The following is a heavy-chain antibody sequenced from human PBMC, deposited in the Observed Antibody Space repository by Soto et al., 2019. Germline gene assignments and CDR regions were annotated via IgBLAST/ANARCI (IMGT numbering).Heavy chain of an antibody. Sequence: AAVKVCWEASGDTFTSYCRRWVRQAPGQGLEWMGWISAYNGNTNYAQKLQGRVTMTTDTSTSTAYMELRSLRSDDTAVYYCARCCERSGYSGTALRRQGTTVTVFS. D-gene: IGHD2-15*01. CDR2: ISAYNGNT. V-gene: IGHV1-18*01. CDR1: GDTFTSYC. CDR3: ARCCERSGYSGTAL. J-gene: IGHJ6*01.